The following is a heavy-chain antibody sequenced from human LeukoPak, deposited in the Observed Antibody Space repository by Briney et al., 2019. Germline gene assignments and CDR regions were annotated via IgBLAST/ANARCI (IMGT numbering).Heavy chain of an antibody. CDR2: ISGSGVTT. V-gene: IGHV3-23*01. CDR1: GFPFTSYA. D-gene: IGHD3-9*01. J-gene: IGHJ6*03. CDR3: AKNVREADWYYYYMDV. Sequence: GGSLRLSCAASGFPFTSYAMTWVRQAPGKGLEWVSAISGSGVTTYFADSVKGRFTISRDNSKNTLYLQVNSLRAEDTAVYYCAKNVREADWYYYYMDVWGKGTTVTVSS.